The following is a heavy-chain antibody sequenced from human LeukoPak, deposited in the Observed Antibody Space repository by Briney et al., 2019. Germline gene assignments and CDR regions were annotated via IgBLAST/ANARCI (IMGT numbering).Heavy chain of an antibody. CDR2: IYAGGST. V-gene: IGHV3-66*02. CDR1: GFTVSSHY. D-gene: IGHD3-16*02. Sequence: PGGSLRLSCAASGFTVSSHYMNWVRQVPGKGLEWVSVIYAGGSTYYADSVKGRFTISRDNSKNTLYLQMNSLTTEDTAMYYCAREEDVSDYYYYGLGVWGQGTTVTVSS. J-gene: IGHJ6*02. CDR3: AREEDVSDYYYYGLGV.